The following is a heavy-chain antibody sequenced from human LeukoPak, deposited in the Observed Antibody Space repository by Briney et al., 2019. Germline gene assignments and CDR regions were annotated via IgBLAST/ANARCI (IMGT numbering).Heavy chain of an antibody. D-gene: IGHD3-16*02. CDR2: ISSSGSII. Sequence: GGSLRLSCAASGFTFSSYEINWVRQAPGKGLEWVSHISSSGSIIYYADSVKGRFTISRDNPKNSLYLQMNSLRAEDTAVYYCAKDRSGSSPFDYWGQGTLVSVSS. CDR1: GFTFSSYE. CDR3: AKDRSGSSPFDY. J-gene: IGHJ4*02. V-gene: IGHV3-48*03.